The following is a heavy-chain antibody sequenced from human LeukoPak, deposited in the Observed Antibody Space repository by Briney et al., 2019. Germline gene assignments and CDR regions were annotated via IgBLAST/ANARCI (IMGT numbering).Heavy chain of an antibody. CDR3: AKAASLLWRKEYYFDY. Sequence: GGSLRLSCAASGFTFSSYGMHWVRQAPGKGLEWVAVISYDGSNKYYADSVKGRFTISRDNSKNTLYLQMNSLRAEDTAVFYCAKAASLLWRKEYYFDYWGQGTLVTVSS. CDR2: ISYDGSNK. V-gene: IGHV3-30*18. CDR1: GFTFSSYG. J-gene: IGHJ4*02. D-gene: IGHD3-10*01.